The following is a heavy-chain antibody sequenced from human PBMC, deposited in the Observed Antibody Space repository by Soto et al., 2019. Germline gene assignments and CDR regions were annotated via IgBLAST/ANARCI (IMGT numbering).Heavy chain of an antibody. V-gene: IGHV3-48*01. CDR1: GFTFRNYG. CDR3: ARDQLYYNDISGRPLNAFDV. Sequence: GSLRLSCAASGFTFRNYGMNWVRQAPGKGLEWVSYIGIGSSTKYYADSVKGRFTISRDNAKNSLCLQMNSLRAEDTAVYYCARDQLYYNDISGRPLNAFDVWGQGTMVTVS. J-gene: IGHJ3*01. D-gene: IGHD3-22*01. CDR2: IGIGSSTK.